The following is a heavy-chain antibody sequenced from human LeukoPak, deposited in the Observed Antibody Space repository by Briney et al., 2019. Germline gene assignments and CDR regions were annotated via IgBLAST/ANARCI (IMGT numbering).Heavy chain of an antibody. V-gene: IGHV4-59*01. D-gene: IGHD6-13*01. CDR3: ARSRYSSSWYMGNYYYGMDV. CDR2: IYYSGST. Sequence: PSETLSLTCTVSGGSISSYYWSWIRQPPGKGLEWIGYIYYSGSTNYNPSLKSRVTMSVDTSKNQFSLKLSSVTAADTAVYYCARSRYSSSWYMGNYYYGMDVWGQGTTVTVSS. J-gene: IGHJ6*02. CDR1: GGSISSYY.